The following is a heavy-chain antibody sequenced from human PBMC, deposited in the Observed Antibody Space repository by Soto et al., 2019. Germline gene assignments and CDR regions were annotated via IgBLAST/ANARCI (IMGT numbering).Heavy chain of an antibody. J-gene: IGHJ5*02. D-gene: IGHD3-10*01. V-gene: IGHV3-23*01. CDR3: AKDRGAITMVRGAASFPRPNNWFDP. Sequence: GGSLRLSCAASGFTFSSYAMSWVRQAPGKGLEWVSAISGSGGSTYYADSVKGRFTISRDNSKNTLYLQMNSLRAEDTAVYYCAKDRGAITMVRGAASFPRPNNWFDPWGQGTLVTVSS. CDR1: GFTFSSYA. CDR2: ISGSGGST.